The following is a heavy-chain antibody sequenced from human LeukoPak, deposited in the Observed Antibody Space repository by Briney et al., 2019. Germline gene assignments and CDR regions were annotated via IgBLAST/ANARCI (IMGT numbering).Heavy chain of an antibody. J-gene: IGHJ4*02. CDR2: IYYSGGT. Sequence: SETLSLTCTVSGGSIGSYYYSWLRQPPGKGLEWIGYIYYSGGTNYNPSLKRRVTISVDTSKNQFSLRLSSVTAADTAVYYCARGLGYSSTALIYWGQGTLVTVSS. V-gene: IGHV4-59*12. CDR1: GGSIGSYY. D-gene: IGHD6-13*01. CDR3: ARGLGYSSTALIY.